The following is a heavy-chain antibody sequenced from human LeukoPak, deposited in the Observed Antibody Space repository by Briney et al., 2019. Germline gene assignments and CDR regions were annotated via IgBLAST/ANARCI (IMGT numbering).Heavy chain of an antibody. CDR1: GFTFSSYS. CDR3: ARDSEGGWLWLDV. J-gene: IGHJ6*04. V-gene: IGHV3-48*01. D-gene: IGHD5-12*01. Sequence: GGSLRLSCAASGFTFSSYSMNWVRQAPGKGLEWVSYISSSSSTIYYADSVKGRFTISRDNAKNSLYLQMNSLRAEDTAVYYCARDSEGGWLWLDVWGKGTTVTVSS. CDR2: ISSSSSTI.